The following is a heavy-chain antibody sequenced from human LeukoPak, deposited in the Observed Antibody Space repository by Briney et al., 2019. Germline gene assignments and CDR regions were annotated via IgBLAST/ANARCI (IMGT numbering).Heavy chain of an antibody. D-gene: IGHD5-24*01. CDR1: GGSISSYY. Sequence: KPSETLSLTCTVSGGSISSYYWSWIRQPPGKGLEWIGDVYYSGSTNSNPSLKSRVTISVDTSKNQFSLKLSSVTAADTAVYYCARGVYKFDPWGQGTLVTVSS. V-gene: IGHV4-59*01. J-gene: IGHJ5*02. CDR3: ARGVYKFDP. CDR2: VYYSGST.